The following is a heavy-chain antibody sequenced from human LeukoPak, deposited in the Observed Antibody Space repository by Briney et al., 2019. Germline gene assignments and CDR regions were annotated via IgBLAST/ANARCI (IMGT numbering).Heavy chain of an antibody. D-gene: IGHD3-10*01. V-gene: IGHV4-39*07. CDR2: IYYSGST. J-gene: IGHJ4*02. Sequence: PSETLSLTCTVSGGSISSSSYYWGWIRQPPGKGLEWIGSIYYSGSTYYNPSLKSRVTISVDTSKNQFSLKLSSVTAADTAVYYCARGGGVRGVIIPVDYWGQGTLVTVSS. CDR3: ARGGGVRGVIIPVDY. CDR1: GGSISSSSYY.